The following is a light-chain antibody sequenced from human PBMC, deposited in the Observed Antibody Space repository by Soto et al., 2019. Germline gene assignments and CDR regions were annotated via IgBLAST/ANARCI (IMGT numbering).Light chain of an antibody. CDR3: QQYGSSPA. CDR1: QRVSRNH. J-gene: IGKJ4*01. V-gene: IGKV3-20*01. Sequence: EIVLTQSPGTLSLSPGERATLSCRASQRVSRNHLAWYQQKPGQAPRLLIYGASSRATGIPDRFSGSGSGTDFTLTINRLEPEDFAVYYCQQYGSSPAFGGGTKVEIK. CDR2: GAS.